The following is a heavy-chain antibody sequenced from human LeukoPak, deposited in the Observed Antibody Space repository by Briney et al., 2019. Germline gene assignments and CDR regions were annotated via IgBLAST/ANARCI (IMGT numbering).Heavy chain of an antibody. CDR3: ARATGRMATIPIDY. V-gene: IGHV1-2*02. CDR2: INPNSGGT. Sequence: ASVKVSCKASGYSFTSYYMHWVRQAPGQGLEWMGWINPNSGGTNYAQKFQGRVTMTRDTSISTAYMELSRLRSDDTAVYYCARATGRMATIPIDYWGQGTLVTVSS. J-gene: IGHJ4*02. D-gene: IGHD5-24*01. CDR1: GYSFTSYY.